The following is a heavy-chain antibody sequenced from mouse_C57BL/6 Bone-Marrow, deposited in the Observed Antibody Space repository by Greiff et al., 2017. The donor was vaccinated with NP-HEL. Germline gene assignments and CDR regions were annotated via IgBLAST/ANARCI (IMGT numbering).Heavy chain of an antibody. D-gene: IGHD1-1*01. CDR1: GFTFTDYY. Sequence: EVQLVESGGGLVQPGGSLSLSCAASGFTFTDYYMSWVRQPPGKALEWLGFIRNKANGYTTEYSASVKGRFTISRDNSQSILYLQMNALRAEDSATYYCASSHYYGSTYYAMDYWGQGTSVTVSS. J-gene: IGHJ4*01. CDR3: ASSHYYGSTYYAMDY. CDR2: IRNKANGYTT. V-gene: IGHV7-3*01.